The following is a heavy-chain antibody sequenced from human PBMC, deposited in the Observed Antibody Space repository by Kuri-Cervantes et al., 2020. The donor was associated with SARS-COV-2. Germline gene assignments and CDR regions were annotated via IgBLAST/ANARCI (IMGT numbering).Heavy chain of an antibody. CDR1: GFTFSSYA. J-gene: IGHJ4*02. D-gene: IGHD6-19*01. Sequence: GGSLRLSCAASGFTFSSYAMSWVRQAPGKGLEWVSAISGSGGSTYYPDSVKGRFTISRDNSKNTLYLQMNSLRAEDTAVYYCAKDSSGWLGSLNDYWGQGTLVTVSS. V-gene: IGHV3-23*01. CDR2: ISGSGGST. CDR3: AKDSSGWLGSLNDY.